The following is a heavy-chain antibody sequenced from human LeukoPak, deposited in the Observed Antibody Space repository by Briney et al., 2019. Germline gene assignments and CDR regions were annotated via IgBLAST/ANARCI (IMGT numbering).Heavy chain of an antibody. CDR3: ARHVDVVPTTSNYFDP. D-gene: IGHD5-12*01. V-gene: IGHV4-39*01. CDR1: GGSISSGRHY. CDR2: IYYSGRT. J-gene: IGHJ5*02. Sequence: SETLSLTCTVSGGSISSGRHYWGWIRQPPGKGLEWIGSIYYSGRTYYNPSLKSRVTVSVDTSQNQFSLRLSSVTAADTAIYYCARHVDVVPTTSNYFDPWGQGTLVTVSS.